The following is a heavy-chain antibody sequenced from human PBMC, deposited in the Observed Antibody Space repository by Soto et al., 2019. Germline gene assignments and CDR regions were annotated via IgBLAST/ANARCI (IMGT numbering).Heavy chain of an antibody. CDR1: GFPFSNAW. CDR3: TTDPVDTGIAY. D-gene: IGHD5-18*01. V-gene: IGHV3-15*01. J-gene: IGHJ4*02. Sequence: EVQLVESGGGLVKPGGSLRLSCAASGFPFSNAWMSWVRQSPGKGLEWVGRIKSKTAGGTTDYSAPVKGIFTTSRDNSKNTRYQQMNSLKTEDTAVYYCTTDPVDTGIAYWCQGTLVTVTS. CDR2: IKSKTAGGTT.